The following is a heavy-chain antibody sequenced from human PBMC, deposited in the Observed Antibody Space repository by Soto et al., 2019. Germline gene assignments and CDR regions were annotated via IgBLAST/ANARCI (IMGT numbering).Heavy chain of an antibody. CDR3: VKGTRGGGPGAFDM. CDR2: IVESGAIT. CDR1: GLIFRNYA. V-gene: IGHV3-23*01. Sequence: GGSLRLSCEASGLIFRNYAMSWVRQAPGKGLEWVSAIVESGAITFYADSMKGRFTISRDNSKNTLYLQLNSLRAEDTALYYCVKGTRGGGPGAFDMWGRGTMVTVSS. J-gene: IGHJ3*02. D-gene: IGHD3-10*01.